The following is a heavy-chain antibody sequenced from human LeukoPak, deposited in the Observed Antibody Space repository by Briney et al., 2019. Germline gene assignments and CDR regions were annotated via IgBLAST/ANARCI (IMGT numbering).Heavy chain of an antibody. Sequence: ASVKVSCKTSGYTFTNYGMHWVRQAPRQSLEWMGWINTGNGNTKSSQKFQDRVALTRDTSASTAYMELNSLSSEDTAVYYCARVPLHDASGRYYPHWGQGTLVTASS. CDR3: ARVPLHDASGRYYPH. J-gene: IGHJ1*01. CDR1: GYTFTNYG. D-gene: IGHD3-22*01. V-gene: IGHV1-3*04. CDR2: INTGNGNT.